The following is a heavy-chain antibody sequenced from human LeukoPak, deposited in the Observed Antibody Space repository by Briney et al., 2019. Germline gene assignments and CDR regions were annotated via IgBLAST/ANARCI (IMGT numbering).Heavy chain of an antibody. J-gene: IGHJ4*02. CDR2: ISGSGGST. CDR1: GFTFNTYA. V-gene: IGHV3-23*01. CDR3: ARDRIAAAGTALDY. Sequence: GGSLRLSCAASGFTFNTYAMSWVRQAPGKGLEWVSSISGSGGSTYYADSVKGRFTISRDNSKNTLYLQMNSLRAEDTAVYYCARDRIAAAGTALDYWGQGTLVTVSS. D-gene: IGHD6-13*01.